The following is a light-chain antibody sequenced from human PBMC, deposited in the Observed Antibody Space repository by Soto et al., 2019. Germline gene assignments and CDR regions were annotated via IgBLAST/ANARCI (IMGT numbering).Light chain of an antibody. CDR1: QSINKW. Sequence: IQMTQSPSTLSASVGDRVTITCRASQSINKWVAWFQQKSGRAPKLLIYDAATLQSGVPSRFSGTESGTDFSLTISSLQPEDFATYYCQQYNIGYTFGQGTRLDIK. CDR2: DAA. V-gene: IGKV1-5*01. J-gene: IGKJ2*01. CDR3: QQYNIGYT.